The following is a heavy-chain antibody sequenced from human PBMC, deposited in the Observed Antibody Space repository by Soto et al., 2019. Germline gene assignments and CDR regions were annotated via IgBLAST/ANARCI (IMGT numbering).Heavy chain of an antibody. J-gene: IGHJ4*02. CDR2: LNPDTAST. Sequence: GASVKVSCKASGYSFANYTIHWVRQAPGQGLEWMGWLNPDTASTKFSPKFQGRVIITRDKSANTAFMQLTSLTSEDTALYYCARGGGYYGSGAYYRGYFDHWGQGALVTVSS. CDR3: ARGGGYYGSGAYYRGYFDH. D-gene: IGHD3-10*01. V-gene: IGHV1-3*01. CDR1: GYSFANYT.